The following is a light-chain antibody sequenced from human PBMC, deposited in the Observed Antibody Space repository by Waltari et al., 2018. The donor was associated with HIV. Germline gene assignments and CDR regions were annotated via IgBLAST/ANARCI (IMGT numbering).Light chain of an antibody. V-gene: IGKV1-5*03. CDR1: QSISTW. CDR3: QQYNTYPRT. CDR2: KAS. Sequence: DIQMTQSPSTLSASVGDRVPITCRASQSISTWLAWYQQKPGKAPNLLIYKASNLESGVPSRFSGSGSGTEFTLTISSLQPDDFATYYCQQYNTYPRTFGQGTKVEIK. J-gene: IGKJ1*01.